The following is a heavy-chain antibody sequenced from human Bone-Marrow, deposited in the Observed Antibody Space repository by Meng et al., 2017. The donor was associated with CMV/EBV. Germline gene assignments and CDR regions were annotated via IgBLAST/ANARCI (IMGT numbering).Heavy chain of an antibody. V-gene: IGHV3-48*03. Sequence: GGSLRLSCAASGFTFSSYEMNWVRQAPGKGLEWVSYISSSGSTIYYAASVKGRFTISRDNAKNSLYLQMNSLRAEDTAVYYCARDRGTVVPAAGVGGYYGMDVWGQGTTVTASS. J-gene: IGHJ6*02. D-gene: IGHD2-2*01. CDR2: ISSSGSTI. CDR1: GFTFSSYE. CDR3: ARDRGTVVPAAGVGGYYGMDV.